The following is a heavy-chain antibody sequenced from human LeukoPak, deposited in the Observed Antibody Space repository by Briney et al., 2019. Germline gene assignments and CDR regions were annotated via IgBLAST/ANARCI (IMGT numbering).Heavy chain of an antibody. V-gene: IGHV1-69*13. CDR1: GGTFSSYA. Sequence: ASVNVSCKASGGTFSSYAISWVRQAPGQGLEWMGGIIPIFGTANYAQKFQGRVTITADESTSTAYMELSSLRSEDTAVYYCARSYYDFWSGYSSFDYWGQGTLVTVSS. J-gene: IGHJ4*02. CDR3: ARSYYDFWSGYSSFDY. D-gene: IGHD3-3*01. CDR2: IIPIFGTA.